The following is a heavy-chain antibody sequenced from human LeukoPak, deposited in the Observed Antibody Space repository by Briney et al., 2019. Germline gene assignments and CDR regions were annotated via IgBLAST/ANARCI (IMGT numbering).Heavy chain of an antibody. Sequence: SGRSLRLSCAASGFTFSSYAMHWVRQAPGKGLEWVAVISYDGSNKYYADSVKGRLTISRDNSKNTLYLQMNSLRAEDTAVYYCARAVVVVRKIMDVWGKGTTVTVSS. CDR1: GFTFSSYA. CDR2: ISYDGSNK. D-gene: IGHD2-2*01. V-gene: IGHV3-30-3*01. CDR3: ARAVVVVRKIMDV. J-gene: IGHJ6*04.